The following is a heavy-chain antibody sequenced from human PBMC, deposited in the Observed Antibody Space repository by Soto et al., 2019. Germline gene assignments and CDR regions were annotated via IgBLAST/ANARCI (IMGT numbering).Heavy chain of an antibody. CDR3: ARDSRPPYGSGSYYFDY. D-gene: IGHD3-10*01. CDR1: GGTFSSYA. CDR2: IIPIFGTA. J-gene: IGHJ4*02. Sequence: SVKVSCKASGGTFSSYAISWVRQAPGQGLEWMGGIIPIFGTANYAQKFQGRVTITADESTSTAYMELSSLRSEDTAVYYCARDSRPPYGSGSYYFDYWGQGTLVTVSS. V-gene: IGHV1-69*13.